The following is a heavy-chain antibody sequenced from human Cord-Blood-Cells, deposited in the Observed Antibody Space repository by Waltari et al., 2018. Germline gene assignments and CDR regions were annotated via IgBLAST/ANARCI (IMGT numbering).Heavy chain of an antibody. D-gene: IGHD1-26*01. CDR2: IYYSGST. V-gene: IGHV4-59*11. CDR3: ARGSGYVDY. Sequence: QVQLQESGPGLVKPSETLSLTCTVSGGSISSHNWSWLRQPPGKGLEWIGYIYYSGSTNYNPSLKSRVTISVDTSKNQFCLKLSSVTAADTAVYYCARGSGYVDYWGQGTLVTVSS. J-gene: IGHJ4*02. CDR1: GGSISSHN.